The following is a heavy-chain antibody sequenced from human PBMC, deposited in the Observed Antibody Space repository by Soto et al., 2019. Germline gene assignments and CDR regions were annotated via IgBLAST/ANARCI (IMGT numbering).Heavy chain of an antibody. CDR1: GFTFNNAW. CDR3: TIRHRPGGAASGTGVVY. D-gene: IGHD2-8*02. Sequence: EVQLVESGGGLVKPGGSLRLSCAASGFTFNNAWMNWVRQVPGKGVEWVGRIKSETGGGTTDYAAPVKGRFTISRDDSKNTLYRQMYGLKTEDTVVYFCTIRHRPGGAASGTGVVYWGQGTLVTVSS. J-gene: IGHJ4*02. CDR2: IKSETGGGTT. V-gene: IGHV3-15*07.